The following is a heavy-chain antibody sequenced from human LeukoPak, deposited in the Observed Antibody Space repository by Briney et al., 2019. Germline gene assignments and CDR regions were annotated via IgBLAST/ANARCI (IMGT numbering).Heavy chain of an antibody. D-gene: IGHD6-13*01. V-gene: IGHV1-2*04. J-gene: IGHJ4*02. Sequence: ASVKVSCTASGYTFTANYIHWVRQAPGQGLEWMGWINPNGGDTNYAQTFQGWVTMTRDTSISTLYMELSRLKSDDTAVYYCARGFGSSWFDYWGQGTLVTVSS. CDR2: INPNGGDT. CDR1: GYTFTANY. CDR3: ARGFGSSWFDY.